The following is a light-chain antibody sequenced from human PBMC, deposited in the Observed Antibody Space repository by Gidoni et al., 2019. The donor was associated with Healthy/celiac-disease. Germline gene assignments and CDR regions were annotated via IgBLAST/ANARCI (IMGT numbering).Light chain of an antibody. CDR1: QDISNY. CDR2: DAS. CDR3: QQYDNLLYT. J-gene: IGKJ2*01. Sequence: DIQMTQSPSSLSASVGDRVTITCQASQDISNYLNWYQQKPGKAPKLLIYDASNLETGVPSRFSGSGSGTDFTFTISSLQPEDMATYYCQQYDNLLYTFXXXTKLEIK. V-gene: IGKV1-33*01.